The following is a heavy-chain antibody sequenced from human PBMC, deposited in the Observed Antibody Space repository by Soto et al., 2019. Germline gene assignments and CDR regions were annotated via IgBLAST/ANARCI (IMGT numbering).Heavy chain of an antibody. CDR1: GFTFSSYA. CDR3: AKDRNIVVVPAATSEGAYFYS. J-gene: IGHJ4*02. Sequence: EVQLLESGGGLVQPGGSLRLSCAASGFTFSSYAMSWVRQAPGKGLEWVSAISGSGGSTYYADSVKGRFTISRDNSKNTLYLQMNSLRAEETAVYYCAKDRNIVVVPAATSEGAYFYSWGQGTLVTVSS. D-gene: IGHD2-2*01. CDR2: ISGSGGST. V-gene: IGHV3-23*01.